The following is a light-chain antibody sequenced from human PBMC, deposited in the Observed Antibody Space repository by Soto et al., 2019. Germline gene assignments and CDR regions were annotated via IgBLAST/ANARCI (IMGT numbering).Light chain of an antibody. V-gene: IGKV1-5*03. CDR2: ETS. CDR1: QTISSW. J-gene: IGKJ1*01. Sequence: DIQLTQSPSTLSASVGDRVTITCRASQTISSWLAWYQQKPGKAPNLLIYETSNLESGVPSRFSGSESGTEFPLTIRSLQPDDFATYSCQYYNDYCWTFGQGTKVEIK. CDR3: QYYNDYCWT.